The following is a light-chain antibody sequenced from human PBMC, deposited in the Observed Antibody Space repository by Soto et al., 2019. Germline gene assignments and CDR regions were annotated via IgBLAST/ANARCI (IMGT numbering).Light chain of an antibody. V-gene: IGKV3-20*01. J-gene: IGKJ3*01. CDR2: GAS. Sequence: EIVLTQSPGSLSLSPGERATLSCRASQSISSTYIAWYQQKRGQAPRLLIFGASSRATGIPDRFSGSGSGTDFSLTISILEPEDYAVYFCQQYFRSPYTFGHGTKVDIK. CDR1: QSISSTY. CDR3: QQYFRSPYT.